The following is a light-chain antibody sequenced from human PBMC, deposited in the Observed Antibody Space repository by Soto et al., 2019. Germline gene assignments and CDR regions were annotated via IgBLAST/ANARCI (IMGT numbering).Light chain of an antibody. CDR2: EVS. CDR3: TSYKSSSTLDV. Sequence: QSDHTKPASVSGSPGPSITISCTGTSSYVGGYNYVAWYQQHPGKAPKRMIYEVSNRPLGVSNRFSGSKSGNKASLTISGLQAEDEADHYCTSYKSSSTLDVFGTGTKVTVL. J-gene: IGLJ1*01. CDR1: SSYVGGYNY. V-gene: IGLV2-14*01.